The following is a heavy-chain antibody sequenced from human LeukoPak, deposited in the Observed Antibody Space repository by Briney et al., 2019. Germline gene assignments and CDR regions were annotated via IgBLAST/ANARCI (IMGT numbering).Heavy chain of an antibody. CDR3: AKRYCGSTCYYGY. J-gene: IGHJ4*01. Sequence: GGSLRLSCAASGFTFSSYGMSWVRQAPGKGLEWVSAISGSGGSTYYADSVKGRFTISRDNSKNPLYLQMNSLRAEDTAVYYGAKRYCGSTCYYGYWGHGTLVTVSS. CDR1: GFTFSSYG. D-gene: IGHD2-2*01. CDR2: ISGSGGST. V-gene: IGHV3-23*01.